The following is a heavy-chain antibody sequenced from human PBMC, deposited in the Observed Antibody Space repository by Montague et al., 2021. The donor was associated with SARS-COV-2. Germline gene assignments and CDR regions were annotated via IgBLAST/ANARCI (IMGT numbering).Heavy chain of an antibody. D-gene: IGHD1-26*01. CDR1: GDSISTDNW. J-gene: IGHJ4*02. CDR3: ERKGSGRPDLAY. Sequence: SETLSLTCVVYGDSISTDNWWTWVRLPAGKGLERVGEIYHTGSNKYKSSLKSRVSMSVDKSCNQFSMRLTSVTAEDTAIYYCERKGSGRPDLAYWGQGTLVTVSS. V-gene: IGHV4-4*02. CDR2: IYHTGSN.